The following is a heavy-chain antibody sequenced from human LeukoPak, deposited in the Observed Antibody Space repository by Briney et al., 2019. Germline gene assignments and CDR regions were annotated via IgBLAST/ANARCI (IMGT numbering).Heavy chain of an antibody. D-gene: IGHD6-25*01. Sequence: GGSLRLSCAASGFTFSDSYMSWIRQAPGKGLEWISYISDSGDLRYYADSVKGRLTISRDNAKSSLYPQLNSLRAEDTAVYYCTRVATGATGDYWGQGTVVTVSS. J-gene: IGHJ4*02. CDR2: ISDSGDLR. V-gene: IGHV3-11*01. CDR3: TRVATGATGDY. CDR1: GFTFSDSY.